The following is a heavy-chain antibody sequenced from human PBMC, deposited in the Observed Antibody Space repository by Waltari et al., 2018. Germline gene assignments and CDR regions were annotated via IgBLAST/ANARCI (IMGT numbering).Heavy chain of an antibody. CDR1: GYTLTTSW. CDR3: ASFVTGTTRH. D-gene: IGHD1-20*01. V-gene: IGHV1-2*02. Sequence: VPLFQPGDEVKRPGEPLKLSCTGPGYTLTTSWSGWVRRAPGEGLGWMGWINPNSGGTNYAQKFQGRVTMTRDTSISTAYMELSRLRSDDTAVYYCASFVTGTTRHWGQGTLVTVSS. CDR2: INPNSGGT. J-gene: IGHJ4*02.